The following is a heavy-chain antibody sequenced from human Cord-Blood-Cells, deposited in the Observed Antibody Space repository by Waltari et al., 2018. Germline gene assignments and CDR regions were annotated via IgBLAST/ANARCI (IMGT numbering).Heavy chain of an antibody. CDR2: INAGNGNT. Sequence: QVQLVKSGAEVKKPGASVKVSCKASGYTFTSYAMHWVRQDHGQRLEWMGWINAGNGNTKYSQKFQCRVTITRDTSASTAYMELSSLRSEDTAVYYCARDCDYYGSGSYYNAFDIWGQGTMVTVSS. J-gene: IGHJ3*02. CDR3: ARDCDYYGSGSYYNAFDI. D-gene: IGHD3-10*01. CDR1: GYTFTSYA. V-gene: IGHV1-3*01.